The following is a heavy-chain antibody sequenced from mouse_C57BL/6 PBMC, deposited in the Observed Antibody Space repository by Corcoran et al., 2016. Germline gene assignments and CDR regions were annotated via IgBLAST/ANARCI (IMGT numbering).Heavy chain of an antibody. CDR1: GYTFTSYW. CDR2: IDPSDSYT. J-gene: IGHJ2*01. V-gene: IGHV1-59*01. CDR3: ARWYLDY. Sequence: QVQLQQPGAEMVRPGTSVKLSCKASGYTFTSYWMHWVKQRPGQGLAWIGVIDPSDSYTNYNQKFKGKATLTVDTSSSTAYMQLSSLTSEDSAVYYCARWYLDYWGQGTTLTVSS.